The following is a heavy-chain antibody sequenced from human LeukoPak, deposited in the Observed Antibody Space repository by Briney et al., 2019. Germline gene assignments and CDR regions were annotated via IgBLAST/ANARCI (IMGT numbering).Heavy chain of an antibody. Sequence: SETLSLTCTVSGGSISSYYWSWIRQPPGKGLEWIGEINHSGSTNYNPSLKSRVTISVDTSKNQFSLKLSSVTAADTAVYYCARQLRAYYYGSGSYNDYWGQGTLVTVSS. V-gene: IGHV4-34*01. D-gene: IGHD3-10*01. J-gene: IGHJ4*02. CDR2: INHSGST. CDR3: ARQLRAYYYGSGSYNDY. CDR1: GGSISSYY.